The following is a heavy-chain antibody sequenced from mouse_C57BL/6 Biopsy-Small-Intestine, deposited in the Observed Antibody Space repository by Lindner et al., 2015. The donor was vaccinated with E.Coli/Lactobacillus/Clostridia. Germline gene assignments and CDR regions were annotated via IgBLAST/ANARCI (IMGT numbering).Heavy chain of an antibody. J-gene: IGHJ2*01. V-gene: IGHV1-84*02. CDR3: ARGVGDWQWSTPYFDY. CDR2: INAGNGNT. Sequence: SVKVSCKTSGHTFSTYIMHWVRQAPGQRLEWMGWINAGNGNTQYSQKFHGRVTITRDMSASTADMELNSLRSEDTAVYYCARGVGDWQWSTPYFDYWGQGTLVTVSS. CDR1: GHTFSTYI. D-gene: IGHD1-3*01.